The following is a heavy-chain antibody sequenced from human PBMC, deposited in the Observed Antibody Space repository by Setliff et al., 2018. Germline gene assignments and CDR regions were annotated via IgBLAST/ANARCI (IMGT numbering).Heavy chain of an antibody. Sequence: ASVKVSCKASGYTFSDYYMHWIRQAPGQGPEWMGCINPNTGGTRFAQKFQFGVTMTADKAITTAYMELTRLTSDDTAMYYCARIGPSNWGIRGYNWLDPWGRGTLVTVSS. CDR3: ARIGPSNWGIRGYNWLDP. CDR1: GYTFSDYY. CDR2: INPNTGGT. V-gene: IGHV1-2*02. D-gene: IGHD3-10*01. J-gene: IGHJ5*02.